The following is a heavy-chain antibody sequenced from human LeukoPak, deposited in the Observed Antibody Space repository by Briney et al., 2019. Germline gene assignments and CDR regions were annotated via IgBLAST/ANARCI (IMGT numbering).Heavy chain of an antibody. V-gene: IGHV1-18*01. J-gene: IGHJ4*02. D-gene: IGHD3-16*02. CDR2: ISAYNGNT. Sequence: VASVKVSCTASGYSFTSFPIIWVRQAPGQGLEWMGWISAYNGNTNYAQKLQGRVTMTTDTSTSTAFMELRSLTSDDTAVYYCARVMGGSYLDYWGQGTLVIVSS. CDR3: ARVMGGSYLDY. CDR1: GYSFTSFP.